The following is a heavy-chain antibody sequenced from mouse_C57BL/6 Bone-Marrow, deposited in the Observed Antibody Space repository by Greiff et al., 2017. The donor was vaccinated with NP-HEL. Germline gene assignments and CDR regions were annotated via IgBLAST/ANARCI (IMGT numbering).Heavy chain of an antibody. Sequence: EVKVEESGEGLVKPGGSLKLSFAASGFTFSSYAMSWVRQTPEKRLEWVAYISSGGDYIYYADTVKGRFTISRDNARNTLYLQMSSLKSEDTAMYYCTRDSRGFAYWGQGTLVTVSA. CDR1: GFTFSSYA. J-gene: IGHJ3*01. CDR3: TRDSRGFAY. CDR2: ISSGGDYI. V-gene: IGHV5-9-1*02.